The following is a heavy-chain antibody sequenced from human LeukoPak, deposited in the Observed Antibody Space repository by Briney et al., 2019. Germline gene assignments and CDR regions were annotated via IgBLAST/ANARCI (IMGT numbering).Heavy chain of an antibody. CDR1: GGSISSGGYY. D-gene: IGHD3-22*01. J-gene: IGHJ4*02. Sequence: SETLSLTCTVSGGSISSGGYYWSWIRQHPGKGLEWIGYIYYSGSTYYNPSLKSRVTISVDTSKNQFSLKLSSVTAADTAVYYCARETNYDSSGYLIGPFDYWGQGTLVTVSS. V-gene: IGHV4-31*03. CDR3: ARETNYDSSGYLIGPFDY. CDR2: IYYSGST.